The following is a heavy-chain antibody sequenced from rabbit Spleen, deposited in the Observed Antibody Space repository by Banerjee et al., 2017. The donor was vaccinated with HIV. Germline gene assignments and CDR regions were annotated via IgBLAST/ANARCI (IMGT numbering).Heavy chain of an antibody. CDR2: IYTADGNT. CDR1: GFSFSSGYW. CDR3: ARNDGSSLDYYYL. Sequence: EESGGGLVQPEGSLTLTCTASGFSFSSGYWICWVRQAPGKGLEWIGCIYTADGNTYYATWAKGRFTLSKTSSTTVTLQMTSLTAADTATYFCARNDGSSLDYYYLWGQGTLVTVS. D-gene: IGHD4-2*01. V-gene: IGHV1S45*01. J-gene: IGHJ3*01.